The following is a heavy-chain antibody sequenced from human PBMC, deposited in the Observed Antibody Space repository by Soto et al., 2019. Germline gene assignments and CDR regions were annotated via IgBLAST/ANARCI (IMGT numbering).Heavy chain of an antibody. CDR3: ASLSNSFRYIDY. Sequence: EVQVVESGGGLVQPGGSLRLSCAASGFSVSSSYMNWVRQAPGKGLEWVSVIYGGGSTSYADSVKGRFTISRDNSKNMWYLQLIRLRAEDTAVYYCASLSNSFRYIDYWGQGTLVTVSS. CDR1: GFSVSSSY. D-gene: IGHD1-26*01. J-gene: IGHJ4*02. V-gene: IGHV3-66*01. CDR2: IYGGGST.